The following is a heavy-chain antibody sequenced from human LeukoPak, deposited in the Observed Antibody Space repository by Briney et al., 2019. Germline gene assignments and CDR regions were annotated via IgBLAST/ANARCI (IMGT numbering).Heavy chain of an antibody. CDR2: IVVGSGNT. CDR3: AAYDFWSGYYGMDV. J-gene: IGHJ6*02. Sequence: SVKVSCKASGFTFTSSAMQWVRQARGQRLEWIGWIVVGSGNTNYAQKFQKRVTITRDMSTSTAYMELSSLRSEDTAVYYCAAYDFWSGYYGMDVWGQGTTVTVSS. CDR1: GFTFTSSA. D-gene: IGHD3-3*01. V-gene: IGHV1-58*02.